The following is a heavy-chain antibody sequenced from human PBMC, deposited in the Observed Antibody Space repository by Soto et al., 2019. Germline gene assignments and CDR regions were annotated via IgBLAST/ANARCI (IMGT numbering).Heavy chain of an antibody. D-gene: IGHD3-10*01. CDR3: AKDIGRFGVKGDYYGLDV. CDR1: GFTFSTYS. V-gene: IGHV3-21*04. J-gene: IGHJ6*02. CDR2: ISSRSDI. Sequence: GSLRLSCVGSGFTFSTYSINWVRQAPGKGLEWVSSISSRSDIYYADSVKGRFTISRDNAKNSVSLQMNSLRAEDSAVYYCAKDIGRFGVKGDYYGLDVWGQGTTVTVSS.